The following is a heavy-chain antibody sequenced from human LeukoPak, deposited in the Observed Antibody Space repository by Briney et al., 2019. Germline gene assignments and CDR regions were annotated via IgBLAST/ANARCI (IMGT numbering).Heavy chain of an antibody. CDR3: AEDLRWGSSSTFDY. J-gene: IGHJ4*02. V-gene: IGHV3-23*01. Sequence: GGSLRLSCAASGFTFSSYAMSWVRQAPGKGLEWVSAISGSGGSTYYADSVKGRFTISRDNSKNTLYLQMNSLRAEDTAVYYCAEDLRWGSSSTFDYWGQGTLVTVSS. CDR2: ISGSGGST. D-gene: IGHD6-6*01. CDR1: GFTFSSYA.